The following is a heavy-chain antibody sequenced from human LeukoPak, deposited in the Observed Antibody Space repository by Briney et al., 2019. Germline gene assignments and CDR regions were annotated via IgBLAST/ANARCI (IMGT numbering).Heavy chain of an antibody. CDR3: ARDPYSSSWFRGFDP. V-gene: IGHV3-48*01. D-gene: IGHD6-13*01. Sequence: GGSLRLSCAASGFTFSNYGMHWVRQAPGKGLQWVSYISSTSSTIYYADSVKARFTISRDNAKNSLFLQMNSLRVEDTAVYYCARDPYSSSWFRGFDPWGQGTLVTVSS. CDR2: ISSTSSTI. CDR1: GFTFSNYG. J-gene: IGHJ5*02.